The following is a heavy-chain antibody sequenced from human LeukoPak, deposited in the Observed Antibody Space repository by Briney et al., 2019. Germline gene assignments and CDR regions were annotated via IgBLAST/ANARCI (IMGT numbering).Heavy chain of an antibody. J-gene: IGHJ4*02. Sequence: PGGSLRLSCAASGFTFSSYAMHWVRQAPGKGLEYVSAISSNGGSTYYANSVKGRFTISRDNSKNTLYLQMGSLRAEDMAVYYCARCKQSAAGTPLDYWGQGTLVTVSS. CDR2: ISSNGGST. D-gene: IGHD6-13*01. CDR1: GFTFSSYA. V-gene: IGHV3-64*01. CDR3: ARCKQSAAGTPLDY.